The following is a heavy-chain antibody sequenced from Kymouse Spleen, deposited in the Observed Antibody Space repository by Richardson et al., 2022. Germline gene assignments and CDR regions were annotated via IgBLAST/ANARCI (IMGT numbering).Heavy chain of an antibody. CDR1: GGSISSSSYY. CDR3: ARQNDILTGYYGPFDI. J-gene: IGHJ3*02. D-gene: IGHD3-9*01. CDR2: IYYSGST. V-gene: IGHV4-39*01. Sequence: QLQLQESGPGLVKPSETLSLTCTVSGGSISSSSYYWGWIRQPPGKGLEWIGSIYYSGSTYYNPSLKSRVTISVDTSKNQFSLKLSSVTAADTAVYYCARQNDILTGYYGPFDIWGQGTMVTVSS.